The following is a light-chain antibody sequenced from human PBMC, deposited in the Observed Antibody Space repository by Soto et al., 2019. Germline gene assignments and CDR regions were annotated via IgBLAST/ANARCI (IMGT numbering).Light chain of an antibody. J-gene: IGKJ1*01. V-gene: IGKV3-20*01. CDR3: QQYGSSPVT. CDR2: GAS. CDR1: QSVSSS. Sequence: EIVLTQSPGTLSLSPGERATLSCRASQSVSSSLAWYQQKPGQASSLLIYGASTRATGLPDRFSGSGSGTDFTLTISRLEPEDFAVYYCQQYGSSPVTFGQGTKVEMK.